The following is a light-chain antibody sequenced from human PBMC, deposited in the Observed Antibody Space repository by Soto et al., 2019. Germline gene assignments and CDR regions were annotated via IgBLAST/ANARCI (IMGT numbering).Light chain of an antibody. Sequence: DIQMTQSPSSLSASVGDRVTITCRASQGVSNFLVWYQQKPGKVPRVLIYAASTLQSGVSSRFSGSGSGTDFTLTISSMQPEDVATYDCQKYDSAPFTLGPGTKVDIK. CDR2: AAS. J-gene: IGKJ3*01. CDR3: QKYDSAPFT. CDR1: QGVSNF. V-gene: IGKV1-27*01.